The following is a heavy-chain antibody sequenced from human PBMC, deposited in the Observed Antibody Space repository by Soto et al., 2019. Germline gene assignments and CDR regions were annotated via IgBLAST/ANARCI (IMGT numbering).Heavy chain of an antibody. V-gene: IGHV1-3*01. Sequence: VASVKVSCKASGYTFTSYAMHWVRQAPGQRLEWMGWINAGNGNTKYSQKFQGRVTITRDTSASTAYMELSSLRSEDTAVYYCARAITIFGVVIMAHGDWFDPWGQGTLVTVSS. CDR2: INAGNGNT. CDR1: GYTFTSYA. J-gene: IGHJ5*02. D-gene: IGHD3-3*01. CDR3: ARAITIFGVVIMAHGDWFDP.